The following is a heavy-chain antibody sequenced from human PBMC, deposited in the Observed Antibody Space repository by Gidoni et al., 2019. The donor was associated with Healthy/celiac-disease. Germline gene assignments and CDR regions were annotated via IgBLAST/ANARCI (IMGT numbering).Heavy chain of an antibody. CDR1: GFTFSGYS. D-gene: IGHD3-10*01. CDR2: ISSSSSTI. Sequence: EVQLVESGGGLVQPGGSLRLSCAASGFTFSGYSMNWVRQAPGKGLEWVSYISSSSSTIYYADSVKGRFTISRDNAKNSLYLQMNSLRDEDTAVYYCARDNRFAAYYYYMDVWGKGTTVTVSS. CDR3: ARDNRFAAYYYYMDV. J-gene: IGHJ6*03. V-gene: IGHV3-48*02.